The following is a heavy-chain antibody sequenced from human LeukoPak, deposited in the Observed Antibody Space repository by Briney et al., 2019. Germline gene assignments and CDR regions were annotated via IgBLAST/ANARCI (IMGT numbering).Heavy chain of an antibody. V-gene: IGHV4-59*01. J-gene: IGHJ4*02. Sequence: SETLSLTCTVSGGSISRYYWRWIRQPPAKGLEWIGYIHYSGSTNYNPSLKSRVAISVDTSKNELYLKLSSVTAADTAVYYCARSSIGPLDYWGQGTLVTVSS. CDR1: GGSISRYY. CDR2: IHYSGST. CDR3: ARSSIGPLDY. D-gene: IGHD2/OR15-2a*01.